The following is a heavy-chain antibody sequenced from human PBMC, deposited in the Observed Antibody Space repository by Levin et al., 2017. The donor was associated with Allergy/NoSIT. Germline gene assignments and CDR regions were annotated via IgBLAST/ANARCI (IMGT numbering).Heavy chain of an antibody. Sequence: GGSLRLSCAASGFAFTGYWLHWVRQAPGKGLVWVSRSNDDGSDTNYADSVKGRFTISRDNAENTLHLQMDSLRAEDTSVYFCARGGCSSTSCLDNWGQGTLVTVSS. V-gene: IGHV3-74*01. J-gene: IGHJ4*02. CDR1: GFAFTGYW. D-gene: IGHD2-2*01. CDR2: SNDDGSDT. CDR3: ARGGCSSTSCLDN.